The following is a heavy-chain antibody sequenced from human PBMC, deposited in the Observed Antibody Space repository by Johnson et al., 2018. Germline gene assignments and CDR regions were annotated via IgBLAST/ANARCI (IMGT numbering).Heavy chain of an antibody. CDR3: ARDFGVTTIVGNYGMDV. D-gene: IGHD3-22*01. CDR2: IIPIFGTA. CDR1: GGTFSSYA. Sequence: QVQLVQSGAEVKKPGSSVKVSCKASGGTFSSYAISWVRQAPGQGLEWMGGIIPIFGTANYAQKFQGRVTITADESTSTAYMELSSLRSEDTAGYYCARDFGVTTIVGNYGMDVWGQGTTVTVSS. J-gene: IGHJ6*02. V-gene: IGHV1-69*12.